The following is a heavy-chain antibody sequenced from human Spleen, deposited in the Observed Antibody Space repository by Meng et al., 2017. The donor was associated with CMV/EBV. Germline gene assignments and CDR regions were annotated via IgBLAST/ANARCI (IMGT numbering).Heavy chain of an antibody. CDR2: IYSGGST. Sequence: GGSLRLSCAASGFTVSSNYMSWVRQAPGKGLEWVSVIYSGGSTYYADSVKGRFTISRDNSKNTLYLQLNSLRVEDTAVYYCAKRPGSGSYNKKYFDYWGQGALVTVSS. D-gene: IGHD3-3*01. V-gene: IGHV3-53*01. CDR1: GFTVSSNY. J-gene: IGHJ4*02. CDR3: AKRPGSGSYNKKYFDY.